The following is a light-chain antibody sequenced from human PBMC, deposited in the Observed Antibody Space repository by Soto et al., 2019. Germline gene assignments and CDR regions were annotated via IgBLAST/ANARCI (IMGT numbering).Light chain of an antibody. Sequence: EIVVTQSPGILSVSPGDRATLSCRASQSVSTNLAWYQQKPGQAPTLLIYAASTRATGIPARFTGSGSGTDFNLTLSSLQSEDFAVYYCQEYSKWPLFTFGPGTRVDIK. V-gene: IGKV3-15*01. CDR3: QEYSKWPLFT. CDR2: AAS. J-gene: IGKJ3*01. CDR1: QSVSTN.